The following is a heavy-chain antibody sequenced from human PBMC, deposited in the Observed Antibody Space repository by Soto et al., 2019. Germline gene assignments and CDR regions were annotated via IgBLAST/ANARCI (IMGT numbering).Heavy chain of an antibody. J-gene: IGHJ3*02. Sequence: PSETLALTCTVSGGSVSSGSYYWSWIRQPPGKGLEWIGYIYYSGSTNYNPSLKSRVTISVDTSKNQFSLKLSSVTAADTAVYYCAREDTVTNADAFAIWGQGTMVTV. V-gene: IGHV4-61*01. CDR1: GGSVSSGSYY. CDR2: IYYSGST. CDR3: AREDTVTNADAFAI. D-gene: IGHD4-17*01.